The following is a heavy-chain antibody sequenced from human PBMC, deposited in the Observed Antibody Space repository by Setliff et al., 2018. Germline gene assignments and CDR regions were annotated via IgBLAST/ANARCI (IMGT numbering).Heavy chain of an antibody. J-gene: IGHJ4*02. D-gene: IGHD3-22*01. CDR1: GDSISSTYH. CDR3: ARGSGYYYGAFDS. V-gene: IGHV4-38-2*02. CDR2: IYHSGNT. Sequence: PSETLSLTCNVSGDSISSTYHWGWIRQSPGKGLEWIGTIYHSGNTYYNPSLNSRLAISVVTSKNQFSLRVTSMTAADTAVYYCARGSGYYYGAFDSWGQGTLVTVSS.